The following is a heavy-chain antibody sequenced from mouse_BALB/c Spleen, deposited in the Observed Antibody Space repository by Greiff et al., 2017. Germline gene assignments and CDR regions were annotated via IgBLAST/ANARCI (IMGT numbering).Heavy chain of an antibody. D-gene: IGHD2-3*01. CDR2: ISYSGST. Sequence: VQLQQSGPGLVKPSQSLSLTCTVTGYSITSDYAWNWIRQFPGNKLEWMGYISYSGSTSYNPSLKSRISITRDTSKNQFFLQLNSVTTEDTATYYCASGGLLLYYAMDYWGQGTSVTVSS. V-gene: IGHV3-2*02. J-gene: IGHJ4*01. CDR3: ASGGLLLYYAMDY. CDR1: GYSITSDYA.